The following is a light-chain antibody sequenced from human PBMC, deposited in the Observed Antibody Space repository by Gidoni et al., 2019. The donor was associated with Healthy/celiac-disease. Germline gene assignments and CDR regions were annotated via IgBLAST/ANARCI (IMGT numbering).Light chain of an antibody. CDR1: QSISSY. J-gene: IGKJ3*01. V-gene: IGKV1-39*01. CDR3: QQSYSTPLLS. Sequence: DIQMTQSPSSLSASVGDRVTITCRASQSISSYLNWYQQKPGKAPKLLIYAASSLQSGVPSRFSGSGSGTDFTLTISSLQPEDFATYYCQQSYSTPLLSLXPGTKVDIK. CDR2: AAS.